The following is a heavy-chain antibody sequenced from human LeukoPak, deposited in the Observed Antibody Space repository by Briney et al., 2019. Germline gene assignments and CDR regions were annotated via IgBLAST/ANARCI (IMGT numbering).Heavy chain of an antibody. CDR1: GGSISSYY. J-gene: IGHJ4*02. CDR2: IYTSGST. V-gene: IGHV4-4*09. Sequence: PSETLSLTCTVSGGSISSYYWSWIRQPPGKGLEWTGYIYTSGSTNYNPSLKSRVTISVDTSKNQFSLKLSSVTAADTAVYYCARRDYDSSGYPFFDYWGQGTLVTVSS. CDR3: ARRDYDSSGYPFFDY. D-gene: IGHD3-22*01.